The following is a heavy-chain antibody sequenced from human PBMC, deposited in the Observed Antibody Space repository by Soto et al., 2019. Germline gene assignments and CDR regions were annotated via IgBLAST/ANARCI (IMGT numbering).Heavy chain of an antibody. CDR2: ISYDGSNK. D-gene: IGHD3-22*01. Sequence: GGSLRLSCAASGFTFSSYGMHWVRQAPGKGLEWVAVISYDGSNKYYADSVKGRFTISRDNSKNTLYLQMSSLRAEDTAIYYCAKDRLRNGYYFDYWGQGTLVTVSS. CDR1: GFTFSSYG. CDR3: AKDRLRNGYYFDY. J-gene: IGHJ4*02. V-gene: IGHV3-30*18.